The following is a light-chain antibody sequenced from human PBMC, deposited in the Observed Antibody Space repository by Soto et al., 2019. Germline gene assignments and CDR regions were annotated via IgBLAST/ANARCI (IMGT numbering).Light chain of an antibody. Sequence: QSALTQPASVSGSPRQSITISCTGTSSDVGRYNIVSWYQQHPGKAPKLMIYEGSKRPSGVSDRFSGSKSGNTASLTISGLQAEDEADYYCCSYAGSSTYVFGTGTKVTVL. V-gene: IGLV2-23*01. CDR3: CSYAGSSTYV. CDR2: EGS. J-gene: IGLJ1*01. CDR1: SSDVGRYNI.